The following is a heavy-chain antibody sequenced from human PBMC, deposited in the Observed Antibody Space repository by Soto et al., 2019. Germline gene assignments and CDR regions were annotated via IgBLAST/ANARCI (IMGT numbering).Heavy chain of an antibody. CDR2: INPSGGST. CDR1: GYTFTSYY. V-gene: IGHV1-46*01. D-gene: IGHD3-22*01. J-gene: IGHJ4*02. CDR3: ASSGYSSPFDY. Sequence: ASVKVSCKASGYTFTSYYMHWVRQAPGRGLEWMGIINPSGGSTSYAQKFQGRVTMTRDTSTSTVYMELSSLRSEDTAVYYCASSGYSSPFDYWGQGTLVTVSS.